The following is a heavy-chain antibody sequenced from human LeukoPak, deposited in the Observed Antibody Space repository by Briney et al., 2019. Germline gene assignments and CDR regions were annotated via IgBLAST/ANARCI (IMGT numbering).Heavy chain of an antibody. CDR2: IIPIFGTA. J-gene: IGHJ4*02. D-gene: IGHD1-26*01. V-gene: IGHV1-69*05. CDR1: GYTFTSYG. CDR3: AYSGSYDSPFDY. Sequence: GASVKVSCKASGYTFTSYGISWVRQAPGQGLEWMGRIIPIFGTANYAQKFQGRVTITTDESTSTAYMELSSLRSEDTAVYYCAYSGSYDSPFDYWGQGTLVTVSS.